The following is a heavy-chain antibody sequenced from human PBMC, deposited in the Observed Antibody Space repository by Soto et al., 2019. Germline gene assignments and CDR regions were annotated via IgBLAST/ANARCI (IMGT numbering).Heavy chain of an antibody. CDR1: GLSLSNSI. Sequence: VQLVESGGGVVQPGRSMRLSCAASGLSLSNSIMHWVRQAPDKGLQWVGLISHDESNKDYADSVKGRFTISKDNSKNTLYLQMDSLRGEDTAVYYCAREDESSGYAGTFQDWGQGTLVTVSS. V-gene: IGHV3-30-3*01. J-gene: IGHJ1*01. CDR3: AREDESSGYAGTFQD. D-gene: IGHD3-22*01. CDR2: ISHDESNK.